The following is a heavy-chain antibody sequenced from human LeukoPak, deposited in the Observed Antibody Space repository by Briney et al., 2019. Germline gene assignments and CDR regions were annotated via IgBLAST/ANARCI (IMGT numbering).Heavy chain of an antibody. J-gene: IGHJ3*02. V-gene: IGHV4-34*01. CDR1: GGSFIGFH. CDR2: INHSGST. CDR3: ARSCRILDIVATIRARLGGNGFDI. D-gene: IGHD5-12*01. Sequence: SETLSLTCAVYGGSFIGFHWNWIRQAPGKGLEWIGDINHSGSTNYNPSLTSRVTISVDPSKNQFSLNLSSVTAADTAVYYCARSCRILDIVATIRARLGGNGFDIWGQGTMVTVSS.